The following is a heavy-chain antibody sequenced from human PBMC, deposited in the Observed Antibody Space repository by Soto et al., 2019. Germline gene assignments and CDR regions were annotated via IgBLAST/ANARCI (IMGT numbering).Heavy chain of an antibody. CDR3: AKVLSLGYSSGWYFWGRYYFDY. J-gene: IGHJ4*02. CDR1: GFTFSSYA. CDR2: ISGSGGST. D-gene: IGHD6-19*01. V-gene: IGHV3-23*01. Sequence: GGSLRLSCAASGFTFSSYAMSWVRQAPGKGLEWVSAISGSGGSTYYADSVKGRFTISRDNSKNTLYLQMNSLRAEDTAVYCCAKVLSLGYSSGWYFWGRYYFDYWGQGTLVTVSS.